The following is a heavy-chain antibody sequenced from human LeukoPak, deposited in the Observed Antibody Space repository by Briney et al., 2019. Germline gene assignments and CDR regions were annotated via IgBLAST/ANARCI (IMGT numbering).Heavy chain of an antibody. CDR2: ISYDGSNK. D-gene: IGHD5-18*01. CDR3: ASPGGIQLWFPFDY. Sequence: PGGSLRLSCAASGFTFSSYAMHWVRQAPGKGLEWVAVISYDGSNKYYADSVKGRFTISRDNSKNTLYLQMNSLRAEDTAVYYCASPGGIQLWFPFDYWGQGTLVTVSS. CDR1: GFTFSSYA. J-gene: IGHJ4*02. V-gene: IGHV3-30-3*01.